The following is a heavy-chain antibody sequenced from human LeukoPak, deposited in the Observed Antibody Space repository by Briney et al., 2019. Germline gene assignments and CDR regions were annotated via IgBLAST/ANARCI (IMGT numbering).Heavy chain of an antibody. CDR2: IYSGGAT. CDR1: GFPVSSNY. D-gene: IGHD6-13*01. V-gene: IGHV3-53*01. CDR3: ARATGSSWAARYFDL. Sequence: PGGSLRLSCAASGFPVSSNYMSWVRQAPGKGLEWVSVIYSGGATYYADSVKGRFIISRDNSKNTLYLQMNSLRAEDTAVYYCARATGSSWAARYFDLWGRGTLVTVSS. J-gene: IGHJ2*01.